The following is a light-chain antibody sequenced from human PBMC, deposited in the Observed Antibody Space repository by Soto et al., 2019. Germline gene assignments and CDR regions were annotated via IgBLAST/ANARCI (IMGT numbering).Light chain of an antibody. CDR1: SGSIASNY. Sequence: NFMLPRPHSLSQSPGKTVTISCTRSSGSIASNYVQWYQQRPGSAPTTVIYEDNQRPSGVPDRFSGSIDSSSNSASLTISGLKTEDEADYFCQSYDTSNHGIFGTGTKLTVL. CDR2: EDN. J-gene: IGLJ1*01. CDR3: QSYDTSNHGI. V-gene: IGLV6-57*03.